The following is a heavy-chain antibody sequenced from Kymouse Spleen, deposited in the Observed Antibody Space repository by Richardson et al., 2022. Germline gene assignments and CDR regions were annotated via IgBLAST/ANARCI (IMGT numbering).Heavy chain of an antibody. Sequence: QVQLQESGPGLVKPSQTLSLTCTVSGGSISSGGYYWSWIRQHPGKGLEWIGYIYYSGSTYYNPSLKSRVTISVDTSKNQFSLKLSSVTAADTAVYYCARDRGSSSYYYYYGMDVWGQGTTVTVSS. V-gene: IGHV4-31*03. J-gene: IGHJ6*02. CDR3: ARDRGSSSYYYYYGMDV. D-gene: IGHD6-6*01. CDR1: GGSISSGGYY. CDR2: IYYSGST.